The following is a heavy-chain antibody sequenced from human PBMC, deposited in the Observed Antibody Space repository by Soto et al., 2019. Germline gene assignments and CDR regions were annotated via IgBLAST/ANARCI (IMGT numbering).Heavy chain of an antibody. J-gene: IGHJ5*02. Sequence: TLSPTCTVSGASISSGGYYWSWIRQHPGKGLEWIGNVYYSGSSHYNPSLKSRVTISIDTSKNQISLKLSSVTAAATAVYYRARERQPYMISQGVWFGHWGQGTLVTVSS. D-gene: IGHD3-22*01. CDR2: VYYSGSS. CDR3: ARERQPYMISQGVWFGH. V-gene: IGHV4-31*03. CDR1: GASISSGGYY.